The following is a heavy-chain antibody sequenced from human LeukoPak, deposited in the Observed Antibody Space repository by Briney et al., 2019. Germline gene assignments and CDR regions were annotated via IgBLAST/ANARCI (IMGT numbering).Heavy chain of an antibody. D-gene: IGHD6-13*01. CDR2: IYASGST. J-gene: IGHJ4*02. CDR1: GGSISNYY. V-gene: IGHV4-4*07. CDR3: ARGGSSWRSFDF. Sequence: SETLSLTCTVYGGSISNYYWSWIRQPAGKGLEWIGRIYASGSTNYNPSLKSRVTMSVDTSKNQFSLKLTSVTAADTAVYYCARGGSSWRSFDFWGQGTLVTVSS.